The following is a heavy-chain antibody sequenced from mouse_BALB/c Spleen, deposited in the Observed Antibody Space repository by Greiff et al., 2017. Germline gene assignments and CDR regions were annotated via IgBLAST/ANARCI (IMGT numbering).Heavy chain of an antibody. D-gene: IGHD1-1*01. J-gene: IGHJ4*01. CDR2: ISSGSSTI. V-gene: IGHV5-17*02. Sequence: EVQLVESGGGLVQPGGSRKLSCAASGFTFSSFGMHWVRQAPEKGLEWVAYISSGSSTIYYADTVKGRFTISRDNPKNTLFLQMTSLRSEDTAMYYCARNYFYYAMDYWGQGTSVTVSS. CDR3: ARNYFYYAMDY. CDR1: GFTFSSFG.